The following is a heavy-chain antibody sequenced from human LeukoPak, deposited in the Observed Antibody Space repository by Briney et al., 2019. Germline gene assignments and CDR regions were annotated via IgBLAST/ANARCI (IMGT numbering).Heavy chain of an antibody. CDR1: GDSVSSNSAA. J-gene: IGHJ6*03. CDR2: TYYRFKWYN. CDR3: ARDDIVVVPAAPYYYYYYYMDV. V-gene: IGHV6-1*01. D-gene: IGHD2-2*01. Sequence: SQTLSLTCAISGDSVSSNSAAWNWIRQSPSRGLEWLGRTYYRFKWYNDYAVSVKSRITINPDTSKNQFSLQLDSVTPEDTAVYYCARDDIVVVPAAPYYYYYYYMDVWGQGTMVTVSS.